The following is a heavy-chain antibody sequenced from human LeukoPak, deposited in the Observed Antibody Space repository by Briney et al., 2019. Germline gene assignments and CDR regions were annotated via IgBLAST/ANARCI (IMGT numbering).Heavy chain of an antibody. D-gene: IGHD2-15*01. CDR2: ISSSGSTI. V-gene: IGHV3-11*01. CDR1: GFIFSDYY. J-gene: IGHJ6*02. CDR3: ARAQGGRPYFYYYGLDV. Sequence: PGGSLRLSCAASGFIFSDYYMSWIRQAPGKGLEWVSYISSSGSTIYYADSVKGRFTISRDNAKKSLYLQMNSLRVDDTAVYYCARAQGGRPYFYYYGLDVWGQGTTVTVSS.